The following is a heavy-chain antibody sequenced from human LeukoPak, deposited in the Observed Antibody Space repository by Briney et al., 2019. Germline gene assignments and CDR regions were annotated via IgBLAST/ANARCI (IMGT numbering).Heavy chain of an antibody. V-gene: IGHV3-30*02. CDR1: GFTVSSNY. CDR2: IRYDGSNK. J-gene: IGHJ3*02. D-gene: IGHD6-6*01. Sequence: GGSLRLSCAASGFTVSSNYMSWVRQAPGKGLEWVAFIRYDGSNKYYADSVKGRFTISRDNSKNTLYLQMNSLRAEDTAVYYCAKDNHRIAARRAFDIWGQGTMVTVSS. CDR3: AKDNHRIAARRAFDI.